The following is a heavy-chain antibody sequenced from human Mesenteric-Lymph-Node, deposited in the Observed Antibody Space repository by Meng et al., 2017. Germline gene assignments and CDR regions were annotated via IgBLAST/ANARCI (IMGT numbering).Heavy chain of an antibody. V-gene: IGHV4-38-2*02. Sequence: SETLSLTCTVSGYSISSGYYWGWIRQPPGKGLEWIGEINHSGSTNYSPSLKSRVTISVDTSKNQFSLKLSSVTAADTAVYYCARGRARGYSSSSIWFDPWGQGTLVTVSS. CDR1: GYSISSGYY. CDR3: ARGRARGYSSSSIWFDP. CDR2: INHSGST. J-gene: IGHJ5*02. D-gene: IGHD6-13*01.